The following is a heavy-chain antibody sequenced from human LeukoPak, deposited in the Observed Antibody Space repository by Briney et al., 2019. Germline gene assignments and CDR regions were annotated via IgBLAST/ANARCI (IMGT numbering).Heavy chain of an antibody. V-gene: IGHV3-23*01. CDR1: GFTFSSYA. Sequence: PGGSLRLSCAASGFTFSSYAMSWVRQAPGKGLEWVSAISGSGGSTYYADSVKGRFTISSDNSKNTLYLQMNSLRAEDTAVYYCAKGGDSSSYYYYYGMDVWGQGTTVTVSS. CDR2: ISGSGGST. D-gene: IGHD6-6*01. CDR3: AKGGDSSSYYYYYGMDV. J-gene: IGHJ6*02.